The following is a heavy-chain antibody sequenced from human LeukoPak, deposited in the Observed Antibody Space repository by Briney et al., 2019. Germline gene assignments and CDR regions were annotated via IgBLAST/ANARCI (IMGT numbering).Heavy chain of an antibody. Sequence: ASVKVSCKASGYTFTSYGISWVRQAPGQGLEWMGWISAYNGNTNYAQKLQGRVTMTTDTSTSTAYMELRSLRSDDTAVYYCAREGMYSTKWYYFDHWGQGTLVTVSS. J-gene: IGHJ4*02. CDR2: ISAYNGNT. D-gene: IGHD6-13*01. CDR1: GYTFTSYG. V-gene: IGHV1-18*01. CDR3: AREGMYSTKWYYFDH.